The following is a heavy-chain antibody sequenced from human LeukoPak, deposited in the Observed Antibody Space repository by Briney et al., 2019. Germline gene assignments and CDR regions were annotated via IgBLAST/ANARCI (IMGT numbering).Heavy chain of an antibody. CDR2: INPDTGAT. CDR3: ARYCPSSCNAGDTFDI. J-gene: IGHJ3*02. CDR1: GYTFTGYY. Sequence: GASVKVSCKASGYTFTGYYMHWVRQAPGQGLEWMGWINPDTGATDIAQKFQGRVTMTRDTSITTAYMELSSLRSDDTAVYYCARYCPSSCNAGDTFDIWGQGTVVTVSS. D-gene: IGHD2-2*01. V-gene: IGHV1-2*02.